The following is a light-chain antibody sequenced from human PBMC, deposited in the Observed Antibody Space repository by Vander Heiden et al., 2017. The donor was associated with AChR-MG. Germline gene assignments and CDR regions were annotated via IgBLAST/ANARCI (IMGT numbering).Light chain of an antibody. CDR3: SSYAGANTLV. V-gene: IGLV2-8*01. J-gene: IGLJ2*01. CDR1: SSDVGGYDS. Sequence: QSALTQPPSASGPPGQSVTISCTGTSSDVGGYDSVSWYQQRPGNAPQLMIFEVTKRPSGVPDRFSGSKSANTAFLNVSRLQAEDEAIYYCSSYAGANTLVFGGGTKLTVL. CDR2: EVT.